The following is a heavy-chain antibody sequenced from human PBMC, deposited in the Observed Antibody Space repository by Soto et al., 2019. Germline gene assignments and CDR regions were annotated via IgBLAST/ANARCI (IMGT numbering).Heavy chain of an antibody. CDR2: INHSGST. V-gene: IGHV4-34*01. CDR1: GRYFSGYY. D-gene: IGHD2-21*02. CDR3: ARGLIAYCGGDCYSNWFDP. J-gene: IGHJ5*02. Sequence: SETLSLTGAVYGRYFSGYYCSWIRQPPGKGLEWIGEINHSGSTNYNPSLQSRVTISVDTSKNQFSLKLSSVTAADTAVYYCARGLIAYCGGDCYSNWFDPCGQGTLVTV.